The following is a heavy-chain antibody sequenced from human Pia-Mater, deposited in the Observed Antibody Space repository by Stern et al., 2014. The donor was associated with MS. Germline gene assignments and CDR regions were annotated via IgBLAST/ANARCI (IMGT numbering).Heavy chain of an antibody. D-gene: IGHD2-15*01. J-gene: IGHJ6*02. CDR2: RSHDGNEK. Sequence: VQLVESGGGVGQPGGSLRLSCAASGFTLRSYGMHWVRQAPGTGLEWVAVRSHDGNEKYYTDSVKGRFTISRDNSKNTLYLQMNSLRIEDTAVYYCAKDRLFCSGGGCYAMDVWGQGTTVTVSS. V-gene: IGHV3-30*18. CDR1: GFTLRSYG. CDR3: AKDRLFCSGGGCYAMDV.